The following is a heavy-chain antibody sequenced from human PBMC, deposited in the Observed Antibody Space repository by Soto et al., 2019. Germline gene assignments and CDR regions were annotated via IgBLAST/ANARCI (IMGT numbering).Heavy chain of an antibody. CDR2: IYPGDSDT. CDR3: ARHSNTDYYDSSGYFS. V-gene: IGHV5-51*01. J-gene: IGHJ5*02. Sequence: GESLKISCKGSGYSFTSYWIGWVRQMPGKGLERMGIIYPGDSDTRYSPSFQGQVTISADRSISTAYLQWSSLKASDTAMYYCARHSNTDYYDSSGYFSWGQGTLVPVSS. D-gene: IGHD3-22*01. CDR1: GYSFTSYW.